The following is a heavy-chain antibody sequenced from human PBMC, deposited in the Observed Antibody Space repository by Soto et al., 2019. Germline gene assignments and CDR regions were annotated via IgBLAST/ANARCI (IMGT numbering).Heavy chain of an antibody. Sequence: ASVKVSCKASGYTFTSYGISWVRQAPGQGLEWMGWISAYNGNTNYAQKLQGRVTMTTDTSTSTAYMELRSLRSDDTAVYYCARDIRDFWSGYSLYYYSNGMDVWGQGTTVTISS. J-gene: IGHJ6*02. CDR3: ARDIRDFWSGYSLYYYSNGMDV. D-gene: IGHD3-3*01. CDR2: ISAYNGNT. CDR1: GYTFTSYG. V-gene: IGHV1-18*01.